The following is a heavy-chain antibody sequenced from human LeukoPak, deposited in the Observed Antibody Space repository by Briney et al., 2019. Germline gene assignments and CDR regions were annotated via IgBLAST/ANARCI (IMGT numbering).Heavy chain of an antibody. J-gene: IGHJ4*02. CDR1: GFTFSNYA. Sequence: GGSLRLSCAVSGFTFSNYAMSWVRQAPGKGLEWVSAISGSGDATYYADSVKGRFTISRDNSKNTLYLQMNSLRAEDTAVYYCAASFGSGPSAFDYWGQGTLVTVSS. CDR3: AASFGSGPSAFDY. CDR2: ISGSGDAT. D-gene: IGHD3-3*01. V-gene: IGHV3-23*01.